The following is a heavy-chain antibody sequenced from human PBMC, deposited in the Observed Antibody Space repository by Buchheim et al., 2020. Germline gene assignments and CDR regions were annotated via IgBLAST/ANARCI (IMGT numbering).Heavy chain of an antibody. CDR2: INSDGSST. V-gene: IGHV3-74*01. D-gene: IGHD3-16*02. Sequence: EVQLVESGGGLVQPGGSLRLSCAASGFTFSSYWMHWVRQAPGKGLVWVSRINSDGSSTSYADSVKGRFTISRDNAKNTLYLQMNSLRAEDTAVYYCARVSDDYVWGSYRWLHAFDIWGQGT. CDR1: GFTFSSYW. CDR3: ARVSDDYVWGSYRWLHAFDI. J-gene: IGHJ3*02.